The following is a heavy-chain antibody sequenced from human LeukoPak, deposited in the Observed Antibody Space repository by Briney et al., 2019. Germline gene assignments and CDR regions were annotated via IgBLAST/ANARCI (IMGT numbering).Heavy chain of an antibody. V-gene: IGHV4-61*08. J-gene: IGHJ4*02. CDR2: IYYSGST. Sequence: SETLSLTCTVSGGSISSGDYYWSWIRQPPGKGLEWIGYIYYSGSTNYNPSLKSRVTISVDTSKNQFSLKLSSVTAADTAVYYCARVEVPAALFDYWGQGTLVTVSS. D-gene: IGHD2-2*01. CDR3: ARVEVPAALFDY. CDR1: GGSISSGDYY.